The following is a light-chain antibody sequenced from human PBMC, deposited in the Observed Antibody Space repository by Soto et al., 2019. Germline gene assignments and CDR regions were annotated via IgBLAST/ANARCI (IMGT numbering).Light chain of an antibody. CDR1: QSVSSN. J-gene: IGKJ5*01. V-gene: IGKV3-15*01. CDR2: GAS. Sequence: EIVMTQSPATLSVSPGERATLSCRASQSVSSNLAWYQQKPGQAPRLLIYGASTRATGVPARFSGSGSGTEFTLTVSSLQSEYFAVYYCQQYNNWPPITFGQGTRLEIK. CDR3: QQYNNWPPIT.